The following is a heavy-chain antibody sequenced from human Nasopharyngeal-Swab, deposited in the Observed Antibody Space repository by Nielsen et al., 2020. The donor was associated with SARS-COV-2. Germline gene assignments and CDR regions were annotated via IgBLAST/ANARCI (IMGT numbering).Heavy chain of an antibody. J-gene: IGHJ4*01. CDR1: GFTFSSYA. Sequence: GGSLRLSCAASGFTFSSYAMSWVRQAPGKGLEWVSAISGSGGSTYYADSVKGRFTISRDNSKNTLDLQMNSLRAEDTAVYYCARDGREYYYFDSSEVGFDYWGHGTLVTVSS. CDR3: ARDGREYYYFDSSEVGFDY. V-gene: IGHV3-23*01. D-gene: IGHD3-22*01. CDR2: ISGSGGST.